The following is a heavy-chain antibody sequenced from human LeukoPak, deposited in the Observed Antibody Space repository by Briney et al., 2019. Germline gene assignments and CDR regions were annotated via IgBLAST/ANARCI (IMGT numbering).Heavy chain of an antibody. CDR3: ARDILGRSNGGSNYFGMEV. Sequence: ASVKVSCKAPGYTFRSYYMSWVRQAPGQGLEWMGCINLYSGGAHYAQKFQDWLSMTRDTSINTAYMELSSLRSDDTAVYYCARDILGRSNGGSNYFGMEVWGQGTTVTVSS. D-gene: IGHD2-15*01. J-gene: IGHJ6*02. CDR1: GYTFRSYY. CDR2: INLYSGGA. V-gene: IGHV1-2*04.